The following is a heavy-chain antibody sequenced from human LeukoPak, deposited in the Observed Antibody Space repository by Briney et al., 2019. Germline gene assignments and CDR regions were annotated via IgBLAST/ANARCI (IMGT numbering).Heavy chain of an antibody. Sequence: SETLSLTCAVSGGSISSSNWWSWVRQPPGKGLEWIGEIYHSGSTNYNPSLKSRVTISVDTSKNQFSLKLSSVTAADTAVYYCARIPKRQWLVRHYFDYWGQGTLVTVSS. CDR2: IYHSGST. J-gene: IGHJ4*02. CDR1: GGSISSSNW. V-gene: IGHV4-4*02. D-gene: IGHD6-19*01. CDR3: ARIPKRQWLVRHYFDY.